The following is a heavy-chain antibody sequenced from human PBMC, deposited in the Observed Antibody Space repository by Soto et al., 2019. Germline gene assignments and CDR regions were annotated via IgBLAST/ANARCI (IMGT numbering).Heavy chain of an antibody. D-gene: IGHD6-19*01. V-gene: IGHV1-69*01. J-gene: IGHJ6*02. CDR3: AREWARTNGWPRTPNYGMDV. CDR1: GGTFSTYA. CDR2: IIPTFRTT. Sequence: QVQLVQSGAEVKKPGSSVKVSCTTSGGTFSTYAISWVRQAPVQGLEWLGGIIPTFRTTSYAQKFRGRVTISADESTGTAYMELSSLRSEDTAMYYCAREWARTNGWPRTPNYGMDVWGQGTTVTVSS.